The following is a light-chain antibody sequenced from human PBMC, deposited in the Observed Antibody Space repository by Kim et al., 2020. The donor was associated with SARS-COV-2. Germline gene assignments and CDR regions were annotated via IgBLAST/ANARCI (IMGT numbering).Light chain of an antibody. CDR1: QSVLASSNSKNY. Sequence: EIVMTQSPDSLAVSLGERATINCKSSQSVLASSNSKNYLSWYQQKPGQPPKLLIYWASTRESGVPDRFSGSGSGTDFTLTISSLQAEDVAVYYCQQYYSVPRTFGQGTKVDIK. J-gene: IGKJ1*01. CDR3: QQYYSVPRT. CDR2: WAS. V-gene: IGKV4-1*01.